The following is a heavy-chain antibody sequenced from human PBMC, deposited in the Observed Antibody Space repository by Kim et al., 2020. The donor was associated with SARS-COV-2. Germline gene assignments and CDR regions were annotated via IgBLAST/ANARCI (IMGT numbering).Heavy chain of an antibody. Sequence: ASVKVSCKASGYTFTSYDINWVRQATGQGLEWMGWMNPNSGNTGYAQKFQGRVTMTRNTSISTAYMELSSLRSEDTAVYYCARGSSGWLYYYYGMDVWGQGTTVTVSS. V-gene: IGHV1-8*01. CDR1: GYTFTSYD. CDR3: ARGSSGWLYYYYGMDV. CDR2: MNPNSGNT. J-gene: IGHJ6*02. D-gene: IGHD6-19*01.